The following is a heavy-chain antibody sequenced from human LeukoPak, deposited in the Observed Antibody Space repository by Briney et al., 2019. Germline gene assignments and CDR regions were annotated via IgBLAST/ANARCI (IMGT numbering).Heavy chain of an antibody. D-gene: IGHD4-17*01. J-gene: IGHJ4*02. CDR1: GFTSSSYG. V-gene: IGHV3-30*18. CDR2: ISYDGSNK. Sequence: GGSLRLSCAASGFTSSSYGMHWVRQAPGKGLEWVAVISYDGSNKYYADSVKGRFTISRDNSKNTLYLQMNSLRAEDTAVYYCAKPKNGVYGDYIDYWGQGTLVTVSS. CDR3: AKPKNGVYGDYIDY.